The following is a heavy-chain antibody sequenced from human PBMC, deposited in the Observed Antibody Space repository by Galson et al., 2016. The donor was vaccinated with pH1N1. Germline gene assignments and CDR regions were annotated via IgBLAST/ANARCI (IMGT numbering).Heavy chain of an antibody. Sequence: SVKVSCKASESIFNKYAISWVRQAPGQGLEWMGGIIAVFKTTKYAQKFQGRVTITTDESTSIVYMELRSLRSEDTAIYYCARSPFYYNSYMDVCGKGTTVTVSS. V-gene: IGHV1-69*05. CDR3: ARSPFYYNSYMDV. J-gene: IGHJ6*03. CDR1: ESIFNKYA. CDR2: IIAVFKTT.